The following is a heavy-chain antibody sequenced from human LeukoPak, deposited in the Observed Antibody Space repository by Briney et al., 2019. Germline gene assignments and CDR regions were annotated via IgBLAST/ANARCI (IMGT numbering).Heavy chain of an antibody. V-gene: IGHV5-10-1*01. CDR1: GYSFSSYW. CDR2: IDPSDSYT. CDR3: ARHQAMGRGDVQGALDM. J-gene: IGHJ3*02. D-gene: IGHD3-10*01. Sequence: GESLQISCKGSGYSFSSYWISWVRQLPGKGLEWMGRIDPSDSYTNYSPSFQGHVTISGDKSINTAYLQWSSLKASDTAMYYCARHQAMGRGDVQGALDMWGQGTMVTVSS.